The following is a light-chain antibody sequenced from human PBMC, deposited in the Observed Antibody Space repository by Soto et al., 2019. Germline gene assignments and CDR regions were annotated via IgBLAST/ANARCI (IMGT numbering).Light chain of an antibody. Sequence: EIVLTQSPGTLSLSPGERATLSCRASQSVSSNSLAWYHQKPGQPPGLLMYGASSRATGIPDRFSGSGSGTDFTLTISRLEPEDFAMYYCQQYGSSLITFGQGTRLEIE. J-gene: IGKJ5*01. CDR2: GAS. CDR3: QQYGSSLIT. CDR1: QSVSSNS. V-gene: IGKV3-20*01.